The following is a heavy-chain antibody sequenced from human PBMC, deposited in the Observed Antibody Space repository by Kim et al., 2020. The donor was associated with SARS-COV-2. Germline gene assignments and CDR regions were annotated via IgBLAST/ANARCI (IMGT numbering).Heavy chain of an antibody. V-gene: IGHV4-4*02. CDR3: ARISTSCYFN. CDR2: ST. J-gene: IGHJ4*02. Sequence: STNYNPSLKSRVTISVDKSKNQFSLKLSSVTAADTAVYYCARISTSCYFNWGQGTLVTVSS. D-gene: IGHD2-2*01.